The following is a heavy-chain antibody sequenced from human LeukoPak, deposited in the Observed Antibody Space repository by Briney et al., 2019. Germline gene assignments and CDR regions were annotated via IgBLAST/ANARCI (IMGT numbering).Heavy chain of an antibody. CDR3: ARRAAALAS. CDR2: FHHSGNT. Sequence: SETLSLTCSASGASISRYYWSWIRQPPGKGLEWIGYFHHSGNTNYSPSLSSRITMSVDTSKNQFSLRLNSVTAADTAIYYCARRAAALASGAQGTLATVSS. V-gene: IGHV4-59*12. J-gene: IGHJ4*02. D-gene: IGHD6-13*01. CDR1: GASISRYY.